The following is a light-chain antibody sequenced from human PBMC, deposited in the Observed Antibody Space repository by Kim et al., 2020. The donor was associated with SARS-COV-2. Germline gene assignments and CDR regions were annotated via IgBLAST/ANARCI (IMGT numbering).Light chain of an antibody. CDR1: NIGSKS. V-gene: IGLV3-21*04. Sequence: SYELTQPPSVSVAPGKTARITCGGDNIGSKSVHWYQQKPGQAPVLVIYYDSDRPSGIPERFSGSNSGNTATLTISRVEAGDEADYFCQVWDTTSNNYVFGTGTKVNVL. CDR3: QVWDTTSNNYV. J-gene: IGLJ1*01. CDR2: YDS.